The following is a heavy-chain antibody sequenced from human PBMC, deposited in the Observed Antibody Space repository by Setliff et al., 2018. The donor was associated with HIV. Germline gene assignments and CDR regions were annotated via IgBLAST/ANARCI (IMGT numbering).Heavy chain of an antibody. CDR2: TYYTGST. J-gene: IGHJ2*01. V-gene: IGHV4-59*11. CDR1: GGSINSHH. Sequence: SATLSLTCTVSGGSINSHHWNWIRQPPGKELEWIGSTYYTGSTAYNPSLKSRVTISLDTSKTHFSLKLSSETAADTAVYYCARSPGFWYFDLWGPGTQVTVSS. CDR3: ARSPGFWYFDL.